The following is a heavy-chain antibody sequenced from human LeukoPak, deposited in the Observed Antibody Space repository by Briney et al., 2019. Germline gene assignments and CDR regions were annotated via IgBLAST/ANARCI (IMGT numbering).Heavy chain of an antibody. D-gene: IGHD3-22*01. Sequence: GESLKISCRGPGYTFTSYWIGWVHQMPGKGLGGLGIIYPGDSDTRYSPSFQGQVTISVDKSISTPYLQWGSVEAPDTAMYYCARLFDSSGYYVDYWGEGTLVTVSS. CDR2: IYPGDSDT. J-gene: IGHJ4*02. CDR1: GYTFTSYW. CDR3: ARLFDSSGYYVDY. V-gene: IGHV5-51*07.